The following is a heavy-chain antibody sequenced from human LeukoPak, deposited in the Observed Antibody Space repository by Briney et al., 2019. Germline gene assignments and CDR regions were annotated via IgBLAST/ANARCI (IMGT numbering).Heavy chain of an antibody. Sequence: ASVKVSCKASGYTFTGYYMHWVRQAPGQGFEWMGWIDPNSGGTNYAQKFQGRVTMTRDTSISTAYMELSRLRSDDTAVYYCAREVPAAIYYYYGMDVWGQGTTVTVSS. D-gene: IGHD2-2*01. CDR3: AREVPAAIYYYYGMDV. CDR2: IDPNSGGT. J-gene: IGHJ6*02. V-gene: IGHV1-2*02. CDR1: GYTFTGYY.